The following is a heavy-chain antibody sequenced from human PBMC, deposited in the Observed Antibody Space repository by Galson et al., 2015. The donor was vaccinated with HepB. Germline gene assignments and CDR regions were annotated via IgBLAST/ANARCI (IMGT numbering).Heavy chain of an antibody. CDR1: GFTFRSYS. CDR3: ARGGLQKQRNDYFDF. J-gene: IGHJ4*02. D-gene: IGHD3-10*01. CDR2: ISPNDDYI. Sequence: SLRLSCAASGFTFRSYSMNWVRQAPGKGLEWVSSISPNDDYIYYAETLRGRFSISRDNARNSLYLRMNSLRAEDTAVYYCARGGLQKQRNDYFDFWGRGTLVTVSS. V-gene: IGHV3-21*01.